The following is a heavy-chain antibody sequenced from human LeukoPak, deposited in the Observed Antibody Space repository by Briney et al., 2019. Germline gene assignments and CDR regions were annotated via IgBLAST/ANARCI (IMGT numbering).Heavy chain of an antibody. Sequence: ASVKVSCKASGYTYTGYHMHWVRQAPGQGLEWMGRINPNSGDTNYAQNFQGRVTMTRDTSISTAYMELSRLRSDDTAVYYCARDYCSSTSCLFDYWGQGTLVTVSS. V-gene: IGHV1-2*06. CDR3: ARDYCSSTSCLFDY. CDR1: GYTYTGYH. D-gene: IGHD2-2*01. J-gene: IGHJ4*02. CDR2: INPNSGDT.